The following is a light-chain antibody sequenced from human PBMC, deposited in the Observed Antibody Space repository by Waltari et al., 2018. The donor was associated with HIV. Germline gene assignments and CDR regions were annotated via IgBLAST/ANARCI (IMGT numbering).Light chain of an antibody. V-gene: IGLV1-44*01. J-gene: IGLJ3*02. CDR3: ATWDDSLNGWV. CDR1: SSNIGSNT. Sequence: QSVLTQSPSASGTPGQRVSISCSGSSSNIGSNTVSWYQQVPGTAPKVFIYNNYDRPSGVPDRFSGSKSGTSASLAISGLQSEDEADYYCATWDDSLNGWVFGGGTKVTVL. CDR2: NNY.